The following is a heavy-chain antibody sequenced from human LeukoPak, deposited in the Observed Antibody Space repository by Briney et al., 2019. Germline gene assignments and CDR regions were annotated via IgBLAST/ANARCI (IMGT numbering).Heavy chain of an antibody. CDR2: IIPSLDVA. V-gene: IGHV1-69*04. Sequence: SVQVSCKASGGTFSSCAISWVRQAPGQGLEWMGRIIPSLDVANYAQKFQGRVTITAYKSTSTVYMELSSLKSEDTAVYYCVYCSGGSCFASNWFDPWGQGTLVTVSS. D-gene: IGHD2-15*01. CDR1: GGTFSSCA. CDR3: VYCSGGSCFASNWFDP. J-gene: IGHJ5*02.